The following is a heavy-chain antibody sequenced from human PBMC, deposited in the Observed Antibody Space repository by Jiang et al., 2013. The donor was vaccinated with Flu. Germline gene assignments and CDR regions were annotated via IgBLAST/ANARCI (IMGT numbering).Heavy chain of an antibody. D-gene: IGHD6-25*01. V-gene: IGHV1-69*01. J-gene: IGHJ6*02. CDR2: IIPIFGTA. CDR3: ARGLINGRSGYYYYGMDV. CDR1: GGTFSSYA. Sequence: GAEVKKPGSSVKVSCKASGGTFSSYAISWVRQAPGQGLEWMGGIIPIFGTANYAQKFQGRVTITADESTSTAYMELSSLRSEDTAVYYCARGLINGRSGYYYYGMDVWGQGTTVTVSS.